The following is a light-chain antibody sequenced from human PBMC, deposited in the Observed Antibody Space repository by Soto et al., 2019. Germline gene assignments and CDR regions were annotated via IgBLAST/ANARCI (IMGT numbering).Light chain of an antibody. Sequence: EIVMTQSPVTLSVSPGERATLSCRASQSVSSSYLAWYQQKPGQTPRLLIYGASSRATGIPDRFSGSGSGTDFTLTISRLEPEDLAVYYCQQYGSSPWMFGQGTKVDIK. J-gene: IGKJ1*01. V-gene: IGKV3-20*01. CDR3: QQYGSSPWM. CDR2: GAS. CDR1: QSVSSSY.